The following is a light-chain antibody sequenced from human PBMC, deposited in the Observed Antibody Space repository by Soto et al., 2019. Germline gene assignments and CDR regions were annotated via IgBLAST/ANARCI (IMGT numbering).Light chain of an antibody. V-gene: IGLV2-14*03. CDR2: DVY. Sequence: QSALTQPASVSGSPGQSITISCTGTSSDVGGYNFVSWYEHHPGKAPKLIIYDVYYRPSGVSDRFSGSKSGNTASLTISGLQAEDEADYYCSSYASTSTLVVGTGTKVTVL. CDR1: SSDVGGYNF. J-gene: IGLJ1*01. CDR3: SSYASTSTLV.